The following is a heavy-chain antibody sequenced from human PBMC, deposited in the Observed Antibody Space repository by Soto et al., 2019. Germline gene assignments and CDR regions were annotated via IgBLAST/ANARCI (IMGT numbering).Heavy chain of an antibody. D-gene: IGHD4-17*01. V-gene: IGHV4-30-4*01. CDR3: ARLSTVATLGFFDY. CDR1: GGSINSGDYY. J-gene: IGHJ4*02. Sequence: SETLSLTCTVSGGSINSGDYYWSWIRQSPGKGLEWIGYVFYSGSACYKPSLKSRVMISIDTSKNHFSLMLSFVTAADTAVYYCARLSTVATLGFFDYWGQGTLVTVSS. CDR2: VFYSGSA.